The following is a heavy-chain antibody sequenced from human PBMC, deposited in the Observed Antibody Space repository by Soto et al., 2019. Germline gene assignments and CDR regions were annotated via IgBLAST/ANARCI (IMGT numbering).Heavy chain of an antibody. Sequence: QVQLVQSGAEVKKPGSSVKVSCKASGGTFTDLGLHWVRQAPGQGLEWMGGIIPIFGTPNYAQKFQGRVIITADEFTITAHMELSSLRSEDTAVYYCARGWDHYDSSGLLTWFDPWGQGTLVTVSS. CDR3: ARGWDHYDSSGLLTWFDP. V-gene: IGHV1-69*01. D-gene: IGHD3-22*01. CDR2: IIPIFGTP. J-gene: IGHJ5*02. CDR1: GGTFTDLG.